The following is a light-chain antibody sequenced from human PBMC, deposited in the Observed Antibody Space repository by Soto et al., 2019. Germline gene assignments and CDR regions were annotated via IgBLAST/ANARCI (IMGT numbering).Light chain of an antibody. CDR1: QSVSSN. CDR2: DAS. Sequence: TQSPSTLSASVGGRVTITCRASQSVSSNLAWYQQKPGQAPRLLIYDASNRATGIPARFSGSGSGTDFTLTISSLEPEDFAVYYCQQRSNWPPAITFGQGTRLEIK. CDR3: QQRSNWPPAIT. V-gene: IGKV3-11*01. J-gene: IGKJ5*01.